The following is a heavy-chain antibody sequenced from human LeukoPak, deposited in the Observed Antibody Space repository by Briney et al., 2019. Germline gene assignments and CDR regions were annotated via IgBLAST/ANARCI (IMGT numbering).Heavy chain of an antibody. V-gene: IGHV3-7*04. J-gene: IGHJ4*02. CDR3: ARFGYDSGLDY. Sequence: GGSLRLSCAGSGFTFNYWMTWVRQAPGKGLEWVANIKHDGSEKYYVDSVKGRFTISRDNAKNSLYLQMNSLRVEDTALYYCARFGYDSGLDYWGQGTLVTVSS. D-gene: IGHD6-19*01. CDR1: GFTFNYW. CDR2: IKHDGSEK.